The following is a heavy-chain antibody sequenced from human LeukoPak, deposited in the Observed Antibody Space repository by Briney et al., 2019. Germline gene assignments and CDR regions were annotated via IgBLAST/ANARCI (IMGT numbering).Heavy chain of an antibody. J-gene: IGHJ4*02. CDR1: RYSITSGYN. Sequence: SETLSLTCTVSRYSITSGYNWAWIRQPPGKGLEWIGYIYHSGSTYYNPSLKSRVTMSVDRSKSQFSLKLSSVTAADTAVYYCARRLSFFDFWGQGTLVTVSS. D-gene: IGHD2-8*01. CDR2: IYHSGST. CDR3: ARRLSFFDF. V-gene: IGHV4-38-2*02.